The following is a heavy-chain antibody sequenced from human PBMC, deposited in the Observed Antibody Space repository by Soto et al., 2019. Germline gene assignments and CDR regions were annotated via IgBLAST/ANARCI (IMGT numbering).Heavy chain of an antibody. CDR1: GGSISSYY. CDR2: IYYSGST. V-gene: IGHV4-59*01. CDR3: ARDPGTGWFDP. J-gene: IGHJ5*02. Sequence: QVQLQESGPGLVKPSETLSLTCTVSGGSISSYYWSWIRQPPGKGLEWIGYIYYSGSTNYNPSLKSRVTISVDTSKNQFSLKLSSVTAADTAVYYCARDPGTGWFDPWGQGTLVTVSS. D-gene: IGHD2-8*02.